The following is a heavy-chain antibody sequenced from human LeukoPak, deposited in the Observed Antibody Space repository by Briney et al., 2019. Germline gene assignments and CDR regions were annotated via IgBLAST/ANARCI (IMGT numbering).Heavy chain of an antibody. CDR2: IYSGGST. V-gene: IGHV3-66*01. J-gene: IGHJ6*02. CDR3: ARDAVAADPYSYYYGMDV. D-gene: IGHD6-13*01. CDR1: GFTVSSND. Sequence: GGSLRLSCAASGFTVSSNDTSWVRQAPGKGLEWVSVIYSGGSTYYADSVKGRFTISRDNSKNTLYLQMNSLRAEDTAVYYCARDAVAADPYSYYYGMDVWGQGTTVTVSS.